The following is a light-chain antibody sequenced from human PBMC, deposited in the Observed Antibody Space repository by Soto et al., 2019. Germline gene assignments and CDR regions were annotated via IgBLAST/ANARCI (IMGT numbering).Light chain of an antibody. Sequence: DIQLTQSPSFLSASVGDRVTITCWASQGINSYVAWYQQKSGKAPKLLIYAASTLQSGVPSRFSGSGSGTEFTLTISSLQPEDFAIYHCHQLKSYPLTFGGGTKVEIK. CDR2: AAS. CDR3: HQLKSYPLT. CDR1: QGINSY. J-gene: IGKJ4*01. V-gene: IGKV1-9*01.